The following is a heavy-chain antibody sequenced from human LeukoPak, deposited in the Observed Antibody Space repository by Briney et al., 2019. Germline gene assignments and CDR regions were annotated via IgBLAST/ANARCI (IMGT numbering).Heavy chain of an antibody. CDR3: TKDLMTGFSSGWYFAY. J-gene: IGHJ4*02. V-gene: IGHV3-23*01. CDR2: TGGSDDNT. CDR1: GFSFNGYA. Sequence: PGGSLRLSCEGSGFSFNGYAMSWVRQAPGKGLEWVAVTGGSDDNTHYADSVKGRFTISRDNSENRLFLQVNSLRTDDSALYYCTKDLMTGFSSGWYFAYWGQGTLVTVSS. D-gene: IGHD6-19*01.